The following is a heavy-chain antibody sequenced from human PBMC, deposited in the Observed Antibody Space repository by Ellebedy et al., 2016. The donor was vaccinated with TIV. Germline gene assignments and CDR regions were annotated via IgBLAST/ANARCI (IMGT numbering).Heavy chain of an antibody. Sequence: GESLKISCAASGFPFSSFWMSWVRQAPGKGLEWVAHTKEDGSEKYYVDSVRGRFTISRDNAKNSLYLQMNSLRAEDTAVYYCARDRGYDTFDYWGQGILVTVSS. CDR2: TKEDGSEK. D-gene: IGHD5-12*01. CDR3: ARDRGYDTFDY. CDR1: GFPFSSFW. V-gene: IGHV3-7*01. J-gene: IGHJ4*02.